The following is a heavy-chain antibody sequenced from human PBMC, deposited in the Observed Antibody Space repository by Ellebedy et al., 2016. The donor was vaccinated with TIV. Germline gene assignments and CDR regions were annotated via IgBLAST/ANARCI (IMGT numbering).Heavy chain of an antibody. CDR3: ARGQYIVVVPAARNGRGYFDY. V-gene: IGHV1-8*01. Sequence: ASVKVSXXASGYTFTSYDINWVRQTTGQGLEWMGWMNPNSGNTGYAQKFQGRVTMTRNTSISTAYMELSSLRSEDTAVYYCARGQYIVVVPAARNGRGYFDYWGQGTLVTVSS. D-gene: IGHD2-2*01. CDR2: MNPNSGNT. J-gene: IGHJ4*02. CDR1: GYTFTSYD.